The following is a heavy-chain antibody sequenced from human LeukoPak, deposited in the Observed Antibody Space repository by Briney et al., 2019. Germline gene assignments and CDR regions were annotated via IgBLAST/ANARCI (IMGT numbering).Heavy chain of an antibody. CDR1: GFTFSSYG. CDR2: ISYDGSNK. CDR3: AKDLDYGSGSYLFDY. D-gene: IGHD3-10*01. Sequence: GRSLRLSCAASGFTFSSYGMLWVRQAPGKGLEWVAVISYDGSNKYYADSVKGRFTISRDNSKNTLYLQMNSLRAEDTAVYYCAKDLDYGSGSYLFDYWGQGTLVTVSS. J-gene: IGHJ4*02. V-gene: IGHV3-30*18.